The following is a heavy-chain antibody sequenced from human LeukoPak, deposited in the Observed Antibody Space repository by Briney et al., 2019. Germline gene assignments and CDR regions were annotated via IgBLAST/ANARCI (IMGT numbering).Heavy chain of an antibody. J-gene: IGHJ3*02. CDR3: ARRKSSEINRYGGAFDI. CDR2: IIPIFGTA. Sequence: SVKVSCKASGGTFSSYAISWVRQAPGQGLEWMGGIIPIFGTANYAQKFQGRDTITTDESTSTAYMELSSLRSEDTAVYYCARRKSSEINRYGGAFDIWGQGTMVTVSS. V-gene: IGHV1-69*05. CDR1: GGTFSSYA. D-gene: IGHD3-16*02.